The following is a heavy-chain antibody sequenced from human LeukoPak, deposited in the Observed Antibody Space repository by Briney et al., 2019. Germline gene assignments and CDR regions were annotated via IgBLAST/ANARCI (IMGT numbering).Heavy chain of an antibody. V-gene: IGHV2-70*04. CDR3: ARIEGGGAFDI. D-gene: IGHD3-16*01. J-gene: IGHJ3*02. CDR2: IDWDEDK. Sequence: WLARIDWDEDKFYSTSLKTTLTISKDTSKNQVVLTMTNMDPVDTATYYCARIEGGGAFDIWGQGTMVTVSS.